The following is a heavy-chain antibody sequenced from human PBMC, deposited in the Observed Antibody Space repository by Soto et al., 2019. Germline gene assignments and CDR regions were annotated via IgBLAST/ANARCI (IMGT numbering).Heavy chain of an antibody. Sequence: VGSLRLSCAPSGFTFSSYAMSWVRQAPGQVLEWLSGISGSGDRTYYADSVKVRFTISRDNAKLYLHMNSLRAEDTAIYYCAKDGSDYYGRPIDHWGQGTLVTVSS. D-gene: IGHD3-22*01. V-gene: IGHV3-23*01. J-gene: IGHJ4*02. CDR2: ISGSGDRT. CDR1: GFTFSSYA. CDR3: AKDGSDYYGRPIDH.